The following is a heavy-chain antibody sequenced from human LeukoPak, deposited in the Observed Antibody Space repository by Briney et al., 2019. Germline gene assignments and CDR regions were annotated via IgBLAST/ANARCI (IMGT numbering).Heavy chain of an antibody. CDR2: IIPIFGTA. CDR1: GGTFSSYA. D-gene: IGHD3-9*01. J-gene: IGHJ6*03. CDR3: ARSFRVNYDNYYYYMDV. V-gene: IGHV1-69*13. Sequence: ASVKVSCKASGGTFSSYAISWVRQAPGQGLEWMGGIIPIFGTANYAQKFQGRVTITADESTSTAYMELSSLRSEDTAVYYCARSFRVNYDNYYYYMDVWGKGTTVTVSS.